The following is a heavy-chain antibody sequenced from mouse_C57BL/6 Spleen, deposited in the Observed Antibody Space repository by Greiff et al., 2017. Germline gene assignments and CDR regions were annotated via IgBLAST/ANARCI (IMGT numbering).Heavy chain of an antibody. CDR2: INYDGSST. V-gene: IGHV5-16*01. D-gene: IGHD2-1*01. Sequence: EVQLVESEGGLVQPGSSMKLSCTASGFTFSDYYMAWVRQVPEKGLEWVANINYDGSSTYYLDSLKSRFIISRDNAKNILYLQMSSLKSEDTATYYCARAGYYGNYVGWYFDVWGTGTTVTVSS. J-gene: IGHJ1*03. CDR3: ARAGYYGNYVGWYFDV. CDR1: GFTFSDYY.